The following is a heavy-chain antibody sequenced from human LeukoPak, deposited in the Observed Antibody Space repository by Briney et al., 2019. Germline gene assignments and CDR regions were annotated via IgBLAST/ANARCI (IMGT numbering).Heavy chain of an antibody. J-gene: IGHJ5*02. CDR2: IYTSGST. V-gene: IGHV4-59*10. D-gene: IGHD3-10*01. Sequence: SETLSLTCAVYGGSFSGYYWSWIRQPAGKGLEWIGRIYTSGSTNYNPSLKSRVTMSVDTSKNQFSLKLSSVTAADTAVYYCARGGSTMVRGVIGWFDPWGQGTLVTVSS. CDR1: GGSFSGYY. CDR3: ARGGSTMVRGVIGWFDP.